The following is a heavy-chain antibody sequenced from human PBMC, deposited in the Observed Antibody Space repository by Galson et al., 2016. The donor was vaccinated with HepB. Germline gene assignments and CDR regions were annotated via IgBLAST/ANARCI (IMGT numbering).Heavy chain of an antibody. CDR2: IRSSSNDI. V-gene: IGHV3-21*01. CDR1: GFTFSGYN. CDR3: AKDGLYYYDARDYDYGGRGGNGLDV. D-gene: IGHD3-22*01. Sequence: ASGFTFSGYNMNWVRQAPGKGLEWVSSIRSSSNDIYYADSVRGRFTISRDNSKNTLFLQMNSLRGEDTAVYYCAKDGLYYYDARDYDYGGRGGNGLDVWGQGTTVTVSS. J-gene: IGHJ6*02.